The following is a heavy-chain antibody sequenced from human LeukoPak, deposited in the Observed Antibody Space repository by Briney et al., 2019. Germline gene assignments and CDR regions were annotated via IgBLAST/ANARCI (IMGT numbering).Heavy chain of an antibody. J-gene: IGHJ4*02. D-gene: IGHD2-2*01. CDR1: GFTFSHYA. CDR3: AKEGDYCSSSGCHKRGIDY. V-gene: IGHV3-33*06. Sequence: PGGSLRLSCAASGFTFSHYAMHWVRQAPGKGLEWVAVIWYDGSHDTYTDSVKGRFTVSRDNFKNVLHLQMNSLSVEDTAVYYCAKEGDYCSSSGCHKRGIDYWGQGTLVTVSS. CDR2: IWYDGSHD.